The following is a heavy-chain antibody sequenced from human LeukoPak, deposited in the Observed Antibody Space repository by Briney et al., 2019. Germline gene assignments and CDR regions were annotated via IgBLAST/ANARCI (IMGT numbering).Heavy chain of an antibody. CDR2: ISYDGSNK. CDR3: AREESPDY. J-gene: IGHJ4*02. V-gene: IGHV3-30*04. Sequence: GRSLRLSCAASGFTFSSYAMHWVRQAPGKGLEWVAVISYDGSNKYYADSVKGRFTISRDNSKNTLYLQMNSLRAEDTAVYYCAREESPDYWGQGTLVTVSS. CDR1: GFTFSSYA.